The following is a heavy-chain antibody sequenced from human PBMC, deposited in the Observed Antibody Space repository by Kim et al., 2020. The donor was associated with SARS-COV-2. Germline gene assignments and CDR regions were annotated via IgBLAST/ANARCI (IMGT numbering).Heavy chain of an antibody. J-gene: IGHJ4*02. Sequence: SETLSLTCAVSGGSISSSNWWSWVRQPPGKGLEWIGEIYHSGSTNYNPSLKSRVTISVDKSKNQFSLKLSSVTAADTAVYYCARVLRPYRGPSHLIYGSGRKHPGHFDYWGQGTLVTVSS. D-gene: IGHD3-10*01. CDR3: ARVLRPYRGPSHLIYGSGRKHPGHFDY. CDR1: GGSISSSNW. CDR2: IYHSGST. V-gene: IGHV4-4*02.